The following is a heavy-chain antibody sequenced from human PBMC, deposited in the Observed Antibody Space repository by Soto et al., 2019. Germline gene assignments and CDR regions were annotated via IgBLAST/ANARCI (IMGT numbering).Heavy chain of an antibody. CDR3: ARQNDLQWLVRGSWFDP. J-gene: IGHJ5*02. CDR1: GDSISSYY. Sequence: LPETLSLTCTVSGDSISSYYWSWIRQSPGKGLEWIGYVYYSGSTNYNPSLTSRVTISIDTSKNQFPLTLRSVTATDTAVYYCARQNDLQWLVRGSWFDPWGQGILVTVSS. V-gene: IGHV4-59*01. CDR2: VYYSGST. D-gene: IGHD6-19*01.